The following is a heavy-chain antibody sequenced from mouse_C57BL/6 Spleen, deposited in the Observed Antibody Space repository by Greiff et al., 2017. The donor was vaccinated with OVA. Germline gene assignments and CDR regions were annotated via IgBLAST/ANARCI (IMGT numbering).Heavy chain of an antibody. CDR3: ARTGRGIDY. J-gene: IGHJ2*01. V-gene: IGHV1-59*01. CDR2: IDPSDSYT. D-gene: IGHD4-1*01. CDR1: GYTFTSYW. Sequence: QVQLKQPGAELVRPGTSVKLSCKASGYTFTSYWMHWVKQRPGQGLEWIGVIDPSDSYTNYNQKFKGKATLTVDTSSSTAYMQLSSLTSEDSAVYYCARTGRGIDYWGQGTTLTVSS.